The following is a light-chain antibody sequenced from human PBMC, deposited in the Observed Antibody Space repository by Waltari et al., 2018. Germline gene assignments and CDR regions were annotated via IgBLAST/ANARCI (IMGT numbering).Light chain of an antibody. CDR1: QSVGRS. CDR2: DVS. J-gene: IGKJ5*01. V-gene: IGKV3-11*01. CDR3: QQRSNWPPEVT. Sequence: EIVLTQSPATLSLSPGEGATLSCRASQSVGRSLAWYQQKPGRAPTLFIYDVSCRAIGIPDRFSGSGSGTDFTLTISSLEPEDFAVYYCQQRSNWPPEVTFGQGTRLEIK.